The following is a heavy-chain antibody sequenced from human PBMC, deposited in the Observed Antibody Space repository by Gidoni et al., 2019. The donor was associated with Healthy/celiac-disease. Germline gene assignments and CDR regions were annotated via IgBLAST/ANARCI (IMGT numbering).Heavy chain of an antibody. J-gene: IGHJ6*02. Sequence: QVQLQESGPGLVKTSETLSLNCTVAGASISSYYWSWTRQPPGKGLEWIGYIYYSGITNYNPSLKSRVTISVDTSKNQFSLKLSSVTAADTAVYYCARAPELSDGMDVWGQGTTVTVSS. V-gene: IGHV4-59*01. CDR2: IYYSGIT. CDR3: ARAPELSDGMDV. D-gene: IGHD3-16*02. CDR1: GASISSYY.